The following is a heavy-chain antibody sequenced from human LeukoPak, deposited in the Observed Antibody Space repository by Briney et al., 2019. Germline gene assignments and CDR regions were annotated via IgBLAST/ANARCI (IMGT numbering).Heavy chain of an antibody. V-gene: IGHV3-53*01. D-gene: IGHD3-3*01. CDR2: IYSGGNT. CDR3: ARATFFAYYFEY. CDR1: GFTVSSNY. Sequence: GGSLRLSCAASGFTVSSNYMNWVRQAPGKGLEWVSVIYSGGNTYYADSVKGRFTISRDKFRNTLYLQIDSLTAEDTAVYYCARATFFAYYFEYWGQGTLVTVSP. J-gene: IGHJ4*02.